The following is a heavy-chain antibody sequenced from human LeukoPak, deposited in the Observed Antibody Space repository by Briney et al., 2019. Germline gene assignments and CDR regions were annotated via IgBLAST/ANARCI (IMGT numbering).Heavy chain of an antibody. D-gene: IGHD2-2*01. Sequence: SETLSLTCTVSGGSISSYYWSWIRQPPGKGLEWIGYIYYSGSTNYNPSLKSRVTISVDTSKNQFSLKLSSVTAADTAVYYCARNRGYCSSTSCYDGWFDPWGQGTLVTVSS. CDR1: GGSISSYY. CDR2: IYYSGST. V-gene: IGHV4-59*08. J-gene: IGHJ5*02. CDR3: ARNRGYCSSTSCYDGWFDP.